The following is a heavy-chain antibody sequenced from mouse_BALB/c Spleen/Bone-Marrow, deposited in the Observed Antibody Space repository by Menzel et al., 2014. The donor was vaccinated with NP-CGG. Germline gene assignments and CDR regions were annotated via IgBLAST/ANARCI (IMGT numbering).Heavy chain of an antibody. V-gene: IGHV14-4*02. Sequence: VQLPQYGAELVGSGASVKLSCTASGFNIKDYYIHWVKQRPEHGLEWIGWIDPGNGDTEYAPKFQGKATMTADTLSNKSYLQHSSLPSVDSAFYYCSDGNFYAFDYWGQGTSVTVCS. J-gene: IGHJ4*01. CDR2: IDPGNGDT. CDR1: GFNIKDYY. CDR3: SDGNFYAFDY. D-gene: IGHD2-1*01.